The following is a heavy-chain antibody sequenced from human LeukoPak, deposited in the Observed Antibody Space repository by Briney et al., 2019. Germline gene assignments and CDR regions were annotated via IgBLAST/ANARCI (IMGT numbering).Heavy chain of an antibody. CDR2: ISSSSSYI. CDR3: ARVERYCSSTSCYNWFDP. Sequence: GGSLRLSCAASGFTFSSYSMTWVRQAPGKGLEWVSSISSSSSYIYYADSVKGRFTISRDNAKNSLYLQMNSLRAEDTAVYYCARVERYCSSTSCYNWFDPWGQGTLVTVSS. V-gene: IGHV3-21*04. CDR1: GFTFSSYS. D-gene: IGHD2-2*01. J-gene: IGHJ5*02.